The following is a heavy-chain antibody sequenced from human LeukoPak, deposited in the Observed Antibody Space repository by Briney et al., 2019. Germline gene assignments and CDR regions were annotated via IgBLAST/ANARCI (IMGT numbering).Heavy chain of an antibody. V-gene: IGHV1-18*01. Sequence: ASVKVSCKASGYTFTSYGISWVRQAPGQGLEWMGWISAYNGNTNYAQKLQGRVTMTTDTSTSTAYMELRSLRSDDTAVYYCARTMAAPDENWFDPWAREPWSPSPQ. D-gene: IGHD5-24*01. CDR1: GYTFTSYG. J-gene: IGHJ5*02. CDR3: ARTMAAPDENWFDP. CDR2: ISAYNGNT.